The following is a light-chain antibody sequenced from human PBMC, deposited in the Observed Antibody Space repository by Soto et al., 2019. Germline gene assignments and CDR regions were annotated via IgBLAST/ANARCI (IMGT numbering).Light chain of an antibody. CDR2: GAS. J-gene: IGKJ1*01. V-gene: IGKV3D-20*02. CDR1: QSVSSNY. Sequence: IVLTQSPGTLSLSPGERGALSCRASQSVSSNYVAWYQQKPGQAPRLLISGASNRATGTPDRFRGSGSGTDFTLTITRLEPEDFAVYYCQQRSNWWTFGQGTKVDI. CDR3: QQRSNWWT.